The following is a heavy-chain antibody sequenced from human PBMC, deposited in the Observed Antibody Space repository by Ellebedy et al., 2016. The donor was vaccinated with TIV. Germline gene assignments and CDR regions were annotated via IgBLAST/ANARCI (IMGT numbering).Heavy chain of an antibody. J-gene: IGHJ4*02. CDR1: GFTFSSYA. CDR3: AKESSSWSDLYY. D-gene: IGHD6-13*01. V-gene: IGHV3-23*01. Sequence: PGGSLRLSCAASGFTFSSYAMSWVRQAPGRGLEWVSAISGSGGTTYYADSVKGRFTISRDNSKNTLYLQMNSLRAEDTAVYYCAKESSSWSDLYYWGQGTLVTVSS. CDR2: ISGSGGTT.